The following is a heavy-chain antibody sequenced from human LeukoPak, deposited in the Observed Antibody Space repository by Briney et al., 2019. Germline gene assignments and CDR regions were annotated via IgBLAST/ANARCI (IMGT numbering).Heavy chain of an antibody. D-gene: IGHD2-2*01. V-gene: IGHV1-2*02. CDR2: INPNSGGP. J-gene: IGHJ3*02. CDR1: GYTFTSYY. Sequence: ASVKVSCKASGYTFTSYYLHWVRQAPGQGPEWMGWINPNSGGPNYAQEFQGRVTMTRDTAISTAYMELSRLRSDDTAVYYCARQPSFDAIDIWGQGTMVTVSS. CDR3: ARQPSFDAIDI.